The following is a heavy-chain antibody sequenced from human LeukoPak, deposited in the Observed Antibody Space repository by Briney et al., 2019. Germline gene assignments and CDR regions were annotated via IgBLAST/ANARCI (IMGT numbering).Heavy chain of an antibody. J-gene: IGHJ3*02. CDR3: ATYSSGLDAFDI. CDR2: ISAYNGNT. Sequence: PRASVKVSCKASGYTFTSYGISWVRQAPGQGPEWMGWISAYNGNTNYAQKLRGRVTMTTDTSTSTAYMELRSLRSDDTAVYHCATYSSGLDAFDIWGQGTMVTVSS. CDR1: GYTFTSYG. V-gene: IGHV1-18*01. D-gene: IGHD3-22*01.